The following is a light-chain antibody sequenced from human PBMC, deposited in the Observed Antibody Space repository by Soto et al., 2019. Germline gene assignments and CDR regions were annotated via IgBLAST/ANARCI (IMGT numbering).Light chain of an antibody. Sequence: IVWTQSPGTLSLSPGERATLSCKASHRVSGNSLAWYQQKPGQPPRLLFHVTSRRATGVPDRFSASGSGTDFTLNISRLEAGDSAVYYCQQYNNWPPEETFGQGTKVDIK. CDR2: VTS. V-gene: IGKV3-20*01. CDR3: QQYNNWPPEET. CDR1: HRVSGNS. J-gene: IGKJ1*01.